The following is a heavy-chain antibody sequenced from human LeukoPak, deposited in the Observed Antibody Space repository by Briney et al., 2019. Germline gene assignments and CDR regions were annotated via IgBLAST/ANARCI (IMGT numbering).Heavy chain of an antibody. V-gene: IGHV3-9*01. J-gene: IGHJ4*02. CDR2: ISWNSGSI. CDR1: GFTFDDYA. Sequence: GRSLRLSCAASGFTFDDYAMHWVRQAPGKGLEWVSGISWNSGSIGYADSVKGRFTISRDNAKNSLFLQMNSLRAEDTAVYYCGDATSDYWGQGTLVTVSS. CDR3: GDATSDY.